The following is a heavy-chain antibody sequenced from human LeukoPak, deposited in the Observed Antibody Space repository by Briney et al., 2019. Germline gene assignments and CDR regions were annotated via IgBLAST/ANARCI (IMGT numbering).Heavy chain of an antibody. V-gene: IGHV3-30*02. CDR3: ARGSPGGWYSVDY. CDR1: GFTFSNYG. CDR2: IKFDGTNT. D-gene: IGHD1-26*01. J-gene: IGHJ4*02. Sequence: PGGSLRLSCAASGFTFSNYGMHWVRQAPDKGLEWVAFIKFDGTNTYYADSVKGRFTVSRDNPKNTLYLQMNGLRDEDTAVYYCARGSPGGWYSVDYWGQGTLVFVSS.